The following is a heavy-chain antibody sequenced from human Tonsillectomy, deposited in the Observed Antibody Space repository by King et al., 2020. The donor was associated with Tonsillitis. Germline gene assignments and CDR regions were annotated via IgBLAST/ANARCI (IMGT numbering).Heavy chain of an antibody. CDR1: GSTFSSFP. CDR3: ARGNNTALDY. V-gene: IGHV1-69*06. D-gene: IGHD5-18*01. J-gene: IGHJ4*02. CDR2: IIPIFGTT. Sequence: VQLVESGAEVKKPGSSVKVSCKASGSTFSSFPISWVRQAPGQGLEWMGGIIPIFGTTNYAQKFQGRVTITADRSTSTAYMELSSLISEDTAVYYCARGNNTALDYGGQGTLVTVSS.